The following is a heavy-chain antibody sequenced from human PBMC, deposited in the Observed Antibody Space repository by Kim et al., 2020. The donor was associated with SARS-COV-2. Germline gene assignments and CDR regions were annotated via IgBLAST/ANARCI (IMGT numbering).Heavy chain of an antibody. V-gene: IGHV3-9*01. D-gene: IGHD5-12*01. Sequence: IDYADSVKGRFTISRDNAKNSLFLQMNSLRTNDTAFYYCVKNSGYDYAFDSWGQGTLVTVSS. CDR2: I. CDR3: VKNSGYDYAFDS. J-gene: IGHJ4*02.